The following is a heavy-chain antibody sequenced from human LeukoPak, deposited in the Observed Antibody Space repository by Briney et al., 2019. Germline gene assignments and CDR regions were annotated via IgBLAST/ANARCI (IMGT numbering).Heavy chain of an antibody. J-gene: IGHJ4*02. Sequence: GRSLRHSCAASEFIFSSYGIHWVRQAPGKGLEWVAVVSYDGNNKYYADSVNGRFTISRDNSKNTLYLQMNSLRAEDTAVYYCARGPNYFDYWGQGALVTVSS. CDR3: ARGPNYFDY. CDR1: EFIFSSYG. CDR2: VSYDGNNK. V-gene: IGHV3-30*03.